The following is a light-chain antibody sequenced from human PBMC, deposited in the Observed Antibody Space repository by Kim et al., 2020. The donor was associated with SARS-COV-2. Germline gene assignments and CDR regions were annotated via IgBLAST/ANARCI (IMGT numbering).Light chain of an antibody. J-gene: IGLJ2*01. CDR1: SLRRDY. V-gene: IGLV3-19*01. CDR3: NSRDTSGYRVV. Sequence: ALGQTVRITCQGDSLRRDYASWFQQKPGQAPLLVIYGKGNRPSGIPDPFSGSNSGDTASLTITGAQAEDEADYYCNSRDTSGYRVVFGGGTQLTVL. CDR2: GKG.